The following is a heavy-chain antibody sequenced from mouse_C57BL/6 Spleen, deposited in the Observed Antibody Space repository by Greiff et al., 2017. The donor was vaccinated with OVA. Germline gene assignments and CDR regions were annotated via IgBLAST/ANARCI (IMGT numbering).Heavy chain of an antibody. CDR1: GYTFTDYE. D-gene: IGHD2-3*01. V-gene: IGHV1-15*01. Sequence: QESGAELVRPGASVTLSCKASGYTFTDYEMHWVKQTPVHGLEWIGAIDPETGGTAYNQKFKGKAILTADKSSSTAYMELRSLTSEDSAVYYCTPYDGYYYFDYWGQGTTLTVSS. CDR3: TPYDGYYYFDY. CDR2: IDPETGGT. J-gene: IGHJ2*01.